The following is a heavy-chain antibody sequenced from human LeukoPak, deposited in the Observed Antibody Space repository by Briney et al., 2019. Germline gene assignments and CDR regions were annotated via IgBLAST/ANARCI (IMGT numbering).Heavy chain of an antibody. J-gene: IGHJ4*02. CDR2: INHSGST. CDR1: GGSFSGYY. Sequence: PSETLSLTCAVYGGSFSGYYWSWIRQPPGKGLEWIGEINHSGSTNYNPSLKSRVTISVDTSKNQFSLKLSSVTAADTAVYYCARRRGYSYGLTRFDYWGQGTLVTVSS. CDR3: ARRRGYSYGLTRFDY. V-gene: IGHV4-34*01. D-gene: IGHD5-18*01.